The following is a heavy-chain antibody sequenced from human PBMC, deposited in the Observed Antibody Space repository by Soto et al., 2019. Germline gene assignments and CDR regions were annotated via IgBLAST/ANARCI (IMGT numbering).Heavy chain of an antibody. CDR1: GSTFSSYA. CDR3: ARGRFRIDFWTGWFDP. Sequence: PGGSLRLSCAASGSTFSSYAMHWVRQAPGKGLEWVAVISYDGSNKYYADSVKGRFTISRDNSKNTLYLQMNSLRAEDTAVYYCARGRFRIDFWTGWFDPWGQGTLVTVSS. CDR2: ISYDGSNK. J-gene: IGHJ5*02. V-gene: IGHV3-30-3*01. D-gene: IGHD3-3*01.